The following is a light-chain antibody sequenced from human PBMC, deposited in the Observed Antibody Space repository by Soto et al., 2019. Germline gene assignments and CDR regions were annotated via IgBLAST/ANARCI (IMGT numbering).Light chain of an antibody. CDR1: QSVSSTY. J-gene: IGKJ1*01. CDR3: QQYGGSRWT. CDR2: GAS. V-gene: IGKV3-20*01. Sequence: EIVLTQSPGTLSLSPGERATLSCRASQSVSSTYLAWYQQKPGQAPRLLIYGASNRATGIPDRFSGSGSGTDFTLTISRPVPEDFAVYYCQQYGGSRWTFGQGTRVDI.